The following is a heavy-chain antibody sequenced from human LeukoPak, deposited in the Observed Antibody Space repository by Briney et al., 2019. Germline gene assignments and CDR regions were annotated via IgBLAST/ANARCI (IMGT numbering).Heavy chain of an antibody. V-gene: IGHV3-53*01. CDR2: IYSGGST. CDR1: GFTVSSNY. CDR3: ATGNYYDSSGYPFGFDY. J-gene: IGHJ4*02. Sequence: PGGSLRLSCAASGFTVSSNYMSWVRQAPGKGLEWVSVIYSGGSTYYADSVKGRFTISRDNSKNTLSLQMNSLRAEDTAVYYCATGNYYDSSGYPFGFDYWGQGTLVTVSS. D-gene: IGHD3-22*01.